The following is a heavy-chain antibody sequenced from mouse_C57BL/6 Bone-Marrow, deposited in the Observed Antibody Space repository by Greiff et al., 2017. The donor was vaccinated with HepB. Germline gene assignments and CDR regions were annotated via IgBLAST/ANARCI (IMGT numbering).Heavy chain of an antibody. CDR2: IWGGGST. CDR1: GFSLTSYG. J-gene: IGHJ4*01. V-gene: IGHV2-9*01. CDR3: AKHNYYGSSYNYYAMDY. Sequence: VQRVESGPGLVAPSQSLSITCTVSGFSLTSYGVDWVRQPPGKGLEWLGVIWGGGSTNYNSALMSRLSISKDNSKSQVFLKMNSLQADDTAIYYCAKHNYYGSSYNYYAMDYWGQGTSVTVSS. D-gene: IGHD1-1*01.